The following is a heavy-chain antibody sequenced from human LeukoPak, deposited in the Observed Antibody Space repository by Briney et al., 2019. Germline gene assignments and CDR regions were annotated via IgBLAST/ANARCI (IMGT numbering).Heavy chain of an antibody. CDR1: GFTFSDYY. CDR2: IGRSGTTI. D-gene: IGHD3-9*01. CDR3: ARSGKIYFDWLLDY. V-gene: IGHV3-11*04. J-gene: IGHJ4*02. Sequence: PGGSLRLSCAASGFTFSDYYMSWIRQAPGKGLEWVSSIGRSGTTIPYADSVKGRFTSSWDNAKKSLYLQMNSLRAEDTAVYYCARSGKIYFDWLLDYWGQGTLVTVSP.